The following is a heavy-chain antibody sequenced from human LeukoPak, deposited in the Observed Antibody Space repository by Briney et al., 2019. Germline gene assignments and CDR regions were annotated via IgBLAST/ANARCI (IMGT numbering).Heavy chain of an antibody. J-gene: IGHJ6*02. CDR2: INPSGGST. CDR3: ARGDSWTNYYYGMDV. Sequence: ASVKVSCKASGYTFTSYYMHWVRQAPGQGLEWMGIINPSGGSTSYAQKFQGRVTMTRDTSTSTVYMELSSLRSEDTAVYYCARGDSWTNYYYGMDVWGQGTTVTVSS. D-gene: IGHD6-13*01. CDR1: GYTFTSYY. V-gene: IGHV1-46*01.